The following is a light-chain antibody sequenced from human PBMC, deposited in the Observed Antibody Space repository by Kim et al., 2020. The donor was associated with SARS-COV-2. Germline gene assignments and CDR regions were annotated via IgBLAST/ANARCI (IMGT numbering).Light chain of an antibody. CDR1: SGDVGTYNF. Sequence: GQSITISCTGTSGDVGTYNFVSWYQQHPGKAPKLMIYAVSERPSGVSNRFSGSRSGNTASLTISGLQAEDEADYYCCSYAGSSTWVFGGGTQLTVL. CDR2: AVS. J-gene: IGLJ3*02. V-gene: IGLV2-23*02. CDR3: CSYAGSSTWV.